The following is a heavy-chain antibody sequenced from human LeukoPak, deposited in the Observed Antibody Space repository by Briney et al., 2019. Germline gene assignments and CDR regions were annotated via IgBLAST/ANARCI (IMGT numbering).Heavy chain of an antibody. D-gene: IGHD4-17*01. V-gene: IGHV3-23*01. CDR3: AKVSVTTPS. J-gene: IGHJ5*02. Sequence: PGGPLRLSCAASGFTFSSYAMSWARQAPGKGLEWGSAISDSGGSTYYADSVKGRFTISRDNSKNTLYLKMNSLRAEDTAVYYCAKVSVTTPSWGQGNLVTVSS. CDR2: ISDSGGST. CDR1: GFTFSSYA.